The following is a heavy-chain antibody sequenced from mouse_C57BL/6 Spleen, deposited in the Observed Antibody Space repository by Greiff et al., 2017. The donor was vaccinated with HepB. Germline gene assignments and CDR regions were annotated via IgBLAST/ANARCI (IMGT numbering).Heavy chain of an antibody. D-gene: IGHD1-1*02. V-gene: IGHV5-6*02. Sequence: DVMLVESGGDLVKPGGSLKLSCAASGFTFSSYGMSWVRQTPDKRLEWVATISSGGSYTYYPDSVKGRFTISRDNAKNTLYLQMSSLKSEDTAMYYCARQEGGYYFDYWGQGTTLTVSS. J-gene: IGHJ2*01. CDR2: ISSGGSYT. CDR3: ARQEGGYYFDY. CDR1: GFTFSSYG.